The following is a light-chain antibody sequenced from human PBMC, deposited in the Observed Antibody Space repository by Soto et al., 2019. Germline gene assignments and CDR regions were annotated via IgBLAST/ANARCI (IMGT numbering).Light chain of an antibody. Sequence: EMVMTHSPAILSVSPGERATLSCRVSQSVGSSYLAWYQQKPGQAPRFLIYGTSSRATGIPDRFSGSGSGTDFTLTISRLEPEDFAVYYCQQYTTSSWTFGQGTKVDI. J-gene: IGKJ1*01. CDR1: QSVGSSY. CDR3: QQYTTSSWT. V-gene: IGKV3-20*01. CDR2: GTS.